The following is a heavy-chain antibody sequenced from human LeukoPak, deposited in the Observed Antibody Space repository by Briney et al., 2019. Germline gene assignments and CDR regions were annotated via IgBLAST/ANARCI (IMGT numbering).Heavy chain of an antibody. CDR3: AKGSGYSSSSPFDY. J-gene: IGHJ4*02. CDR2: ISYDESNK. D-gene: IGHD6-13*01. CDR1: GFTFNSYG. Sequence: GGSLRLSCAASGFTFNSYGMHWVRQAPGKGLEWVAVISYDESNKYYADSVKGRFTISRDNSKNTLYLQMNSLRAGDTALYYCAKGSGYSSSSPFDYWGQGTLVTVSS. V-gene: IGHV3-30*18.